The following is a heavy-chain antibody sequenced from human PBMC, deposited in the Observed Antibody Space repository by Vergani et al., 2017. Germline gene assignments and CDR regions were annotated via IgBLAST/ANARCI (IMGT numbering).Heavy chain of an antibody. J-gene: IGHJ4*02. Sequence: EVQLLQSEGAVVQPGGSLRLSCAASGFTFSSYAMSWVRQAPGKGLEWVSAISGSGGSTYYADSVKGRFTISRDNSKHTLYLQMNSLRAEDTAVYYCAKDQLWSGSYYNYWGQGTLVTVSS. CDR3: AKDQLWSGSYYNY. D-gene: IGHD1-26*01. CDR2: ISGSGGST. V-gene: IGHV3-23*01. CDR1: GFTFSSYA.